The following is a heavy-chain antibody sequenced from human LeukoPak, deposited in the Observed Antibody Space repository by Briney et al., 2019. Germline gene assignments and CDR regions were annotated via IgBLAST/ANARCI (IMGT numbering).Heavy chain of an antibody. Sequence: GASVKVSCKASGYTFTGYYMHWVRQAPGQGLEWIGWINTISGGTNYAQKFQGRVTMTRDTSISTAYMELSRLRSDDTAVYYCARAPTTVTTAGYFDYWGQGTLVTVSS. CDR2: INTISGGT. V-gene: IGHV1-2*02. D-gene: IGHD4-11*01. CDR1: GYTFTGYY. CDR3: ARAPTTVTTAGYFDY. J-gene: IGHJ4*02.